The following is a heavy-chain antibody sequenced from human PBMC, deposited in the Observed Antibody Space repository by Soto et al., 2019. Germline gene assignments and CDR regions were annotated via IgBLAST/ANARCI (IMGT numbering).Heavy chain of an antibody. Sequence: GGSLRLSCAASGFTVSSNYMSWVRQAPGKGLEWVSVIYSGGSTYYADSVKGRFTISRDNSKNTLYLQMNSLRAEDTAVYYCARVSGYSGSYDAFDIWGQGTMVTVSS. CDR1: GFTVSSNY. J-gene: IGHJ3*02. D-gene: IGHD1-26*01. CDR2: IYSGGST. CDR3: ARVSGYSGSYDAFDI. V-gene: IGHV3-66*01.